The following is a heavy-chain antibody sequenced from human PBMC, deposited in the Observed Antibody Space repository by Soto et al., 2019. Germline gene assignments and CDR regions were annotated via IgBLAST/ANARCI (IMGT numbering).Heavy chain of an antibody. CDR2: IYYSGST. D-gene: IGHD2-2*01. V-gene: IGHV4-39*01. J-gene: IGHJ4*02. Sequence: SETLSLTCTVSGGSISSSSYYWGWIRQPPGKGLEWIGSIYYSGSTYYNPSLKSRVTISVDTSKNQFSLKLSSVTAADTAVYYCARRPRCSSTSCQYYFDYWGQGTLVTVSS. CDR1: GGSISSSSYY. CDR3: ARRPRCSSTSCQYYFDY.